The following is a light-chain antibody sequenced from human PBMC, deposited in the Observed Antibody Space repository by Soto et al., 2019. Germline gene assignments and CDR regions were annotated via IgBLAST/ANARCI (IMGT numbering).Light chain of an antibody. CDR2: GAS. CDR1: QYVSNK. J-gene: IGKJ5*01. V-gene: IGKV3-15*01. CDR3: KQYKEWPTFT. Sequence: EIVITQPPATLSVSPGETATLSCRASQYVSNKVAWYQQKPGQAPSLLILGASTRANGVPARFSGSGSGTELTLSISSLQSEDFAVYYCKQYKEWPTFTFGQGTRLEIK.